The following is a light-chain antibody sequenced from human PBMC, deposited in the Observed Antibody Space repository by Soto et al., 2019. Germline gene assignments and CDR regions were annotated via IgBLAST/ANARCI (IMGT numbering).Light chain of an antibody. J-gene: IGLJ1*01. Sequence: QSALTQPPSASGSPGQSVTISCTGTKNDIGVYDFVSWYQHHPGKAPRLIIYEVVQRPSGVPDRFSGSKSGNTASLTVSGLQAADEADYYCSAYTVSRTYVFGTGTKLTVL. CDR1: KNDIGVYDF. CDR2: EVV. CDR3: SAYTVSRTYV. V-gene: IGLV2-8*01.